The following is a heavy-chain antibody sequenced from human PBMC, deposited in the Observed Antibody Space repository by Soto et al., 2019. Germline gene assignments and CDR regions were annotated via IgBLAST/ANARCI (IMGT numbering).Heavy chain of an antibody. CDR1: GGSISSGGYS. D-gene: IGHD6-19*01. J-gene: IGHJ4*02. Sequence: QLQLQESGSGLVKPSQTLSLTCAVSGGSISSGGYSWSWIRQPPGKGLEWIGYISHSGRTYFNPSLNNRVTISVDRSKNQFSLKLSSVTAADTAVYYCARGGLLPGYWGQGTLVTVSS. CDR2: ISHSGRT. V-gene: IGHV4-30-2*01. CDR3: ARGGLLPGY.